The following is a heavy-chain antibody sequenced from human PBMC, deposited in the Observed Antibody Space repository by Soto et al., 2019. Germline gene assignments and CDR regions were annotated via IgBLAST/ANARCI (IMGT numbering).Heavy chain of an antibody. CDR3: ATIAAAALDFDY. D-gene: IGHD6-13*01. Sequence: PGGSLRLSCAASGFTFSSYAMHWVRQAPGKGLEWVAVISYDGSNKYYADSVKGRFTISRDNSKNTLYLQMNSLRAEDTAVYYCATIAAAALDFDYWGQGTLVTVS. CDR2: ISYDGSNK. J-gene: IGHJ4*02. CDR1: GFTFSSYA. V-gene: IGHV3-30-3*01.